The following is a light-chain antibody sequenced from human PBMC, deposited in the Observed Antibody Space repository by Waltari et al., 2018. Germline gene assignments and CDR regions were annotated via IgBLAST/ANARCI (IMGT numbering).Light chain of an antibody. V-gene: IGKV3-20*01. CDR2: DTS. CDR3: QQYDISPLT. J-gene: IGKJ4*01. CDR1: QTVRTTY. Sequence: EIVLTPSPGTMSLSPGERATLSCRASQTVRTTYLAWYQQKPGQAPNLVIHDTSSRATGIPDRFSGSGSGTDFSLTISSLEPEDFAVYYCQQYDISPLTFGGGTKVETK.